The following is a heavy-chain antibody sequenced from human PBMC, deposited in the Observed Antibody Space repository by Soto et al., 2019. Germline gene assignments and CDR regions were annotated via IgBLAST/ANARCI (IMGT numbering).Heavy chain of an antibody. D-gene: IGHD4-17*01. CDR1: GYTCTSYG. V-gene: IGHV1-18*01. Sequence: QVQLVQSGAEVKKPGAAVKVSCKASGYTCTSYGISWVRQAPGQGLEWMGWISAYNGNTNYAQKLQGRVTMTTDTSTSTAYMELRCLRSDDTAVYYCARDLPAFDYGDYGEWGQGTLVTVSS. J-gene: IGHJ4*02. CDR3: ARDLPAFDYGDYGE. CDR2: ISAYNGNT.